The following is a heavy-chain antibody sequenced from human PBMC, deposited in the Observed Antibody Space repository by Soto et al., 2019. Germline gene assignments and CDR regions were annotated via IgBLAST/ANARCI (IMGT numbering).Heavy chain of an antibody. J-gene: IGHJ5*02. CDR3: ARVAAAGWFDP. V-gene: IGHV4-39*01. Sequence: QLQLQESGPGLVKPSDTLSLTCTVSGGSISSSSYYWGWIRQPPGKGLEWIGSIYYSGSTYYNPSLKSRVTTAVDTSKNPSSLKLSPVTAAETAVYDCARVAAAGWFDPWGQGTMVTVSS. D-gene: IGHD6-13*01. CDR1: GGSISSSSYY. CDR2: IYYSGST.